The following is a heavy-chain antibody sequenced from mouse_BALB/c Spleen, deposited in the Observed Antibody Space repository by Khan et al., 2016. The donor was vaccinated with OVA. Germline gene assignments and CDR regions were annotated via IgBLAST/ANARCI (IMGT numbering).Heavy chain of an antibody. J-gene: IGHJ2*01. CDR2: IYPGYFHT. D-gene: IGHD4-1*01. Sequence: QVQLQQSGPELVKPGASVRISCMASGYTFTSYYIHWVKQRPGQGLEWIGWIYPGYFHTEYNEKFKGKVTLTADKSSSTAYMQLSSLTSEDSAVYFCARSDSGTVFDYWGQGTTLTVSS. CDR3: ARSDSGTVFDY. V-gene: IGHV1S56*01. CDR1: GYTFTSYY.